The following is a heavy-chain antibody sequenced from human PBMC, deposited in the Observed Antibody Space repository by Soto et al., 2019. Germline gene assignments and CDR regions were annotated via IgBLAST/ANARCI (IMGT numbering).Heavy chain of an antibody. Sequence: EVQLLESGGGLVQPGGSLRLSCAVSGFSFSNSAMTWVRQAPGKGLEWVSGISGSGDITYNTDCVKGRFDISRDTSKNVVYLQMRSLRAEDTAVYYCATVPQWVLRYHDWFFDYWGQGTLVTVSS. D-gene: IGHD3-9*01. CDR2: ISGSGDIT. J-gene: IGHJ4*02. CDR3: ATVPQWVLRYHDWFFDY. CDR1: GFSFSNSA. V-gene: IGHV3-23*01.